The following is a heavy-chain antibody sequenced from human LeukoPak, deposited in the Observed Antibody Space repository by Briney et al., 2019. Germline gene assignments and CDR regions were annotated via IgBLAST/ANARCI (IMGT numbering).Heavy chain of an antibody. CDR2: ISSSSSYI. J-gene: IGHJ4*02. CDR1: GFTFSSYS. CDR3: ARSIMGCSGGSCYSVYFDY. Sequence: GGSLRLSCAASGFTFSSYSMNWVRQAPGKGLEWVSSISSSSSYIYYADSVKVRFTISRDNVKNSLYLQMNSLRAEDTAVYYCARSIMGCSGGSCYSVYFDYWGQGTLVTVSS. V-gene: IGHV3-21*01. D-gene: IGHD2-15*01.